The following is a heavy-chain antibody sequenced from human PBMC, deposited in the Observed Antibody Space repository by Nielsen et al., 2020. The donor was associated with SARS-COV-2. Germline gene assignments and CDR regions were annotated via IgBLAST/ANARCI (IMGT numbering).Heavy chain of an antibody. CDR3: ARRGAGGNNWFDP. V-gene: IGHV3-30*03. CDR1: GFTFSNYG. Sequence: GGSLRLSCAASGFTFSNYGLHWVRQAPGKGLEWVAVISYDGVNKFYADSVKGRFTISRDNSKNTVYLQMNSLRAEDTAVYYCARRGAGGNNWFDPWGQGTLVTVSS. CDR2: ISYDGVNK. J-gene: IGHJ5*02. D-gene: IGHD1-26*01.